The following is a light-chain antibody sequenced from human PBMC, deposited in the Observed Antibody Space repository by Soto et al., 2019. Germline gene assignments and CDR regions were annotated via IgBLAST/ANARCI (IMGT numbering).Light chain of an antibody. CDR3: QQSYGAPYT. Sequence: DIQMTQSPSSLSASVGDTVTITCWASQNIDSYLNWYQQKPGKAPELLIYVASTLQSGVPSRFGGGGFGTDFSLTIRSLQPEDFATYYCQQSYGAPYTFGQGTNLEI. V-gene: IGKV1-39*01. J-gene: IGKJ2*01. CDR2: VAS. CDR1: QNIDSY.